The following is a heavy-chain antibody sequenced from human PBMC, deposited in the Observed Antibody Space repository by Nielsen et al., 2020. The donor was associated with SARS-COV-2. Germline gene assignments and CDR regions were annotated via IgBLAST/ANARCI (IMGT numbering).Heavy chain of an antibody. V-gene: IGHV3-30*03. CDR2: ISYDGSNK. CDR1: GFTFNMYA. D-gene: IGHD1-7*01. CDR3: ARDLSYNWNYGFFGGYYYYGMDV. Sequence: GGSLRLSCAASGFTFNMYAMHWVRQAPGKGLEWVALISYDGSNKYYADSVKGRFTISRDNSKNTLYLQMNSLRAGDTAVYYCARDLSYNWNYGFFGGYYYYGMDVWGQGTTVTVSS. J-gene: IGHJ6*02.